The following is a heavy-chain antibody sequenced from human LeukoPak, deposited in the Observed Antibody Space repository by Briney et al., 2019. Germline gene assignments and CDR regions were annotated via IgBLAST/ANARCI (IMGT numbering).Heavy chain of an antibody. CDR1: GGTFSSYA. J-gene: IGHJ4*02. V-gene: IGHV1-69*13. D-gene: IGHD2-21*02. CDR3: ARGFKGDLLDY. CDR2: IIPIFGTA. Sequence: ASVKVSCKATGGTFSSYAISWVRQAPGQGLEWMGGIIPIFGTANYAQKFQGRVTITADESTSTAYMELSSLRSEDTAVYYCARGFKGDLLDYWGQGTLVTVSS.